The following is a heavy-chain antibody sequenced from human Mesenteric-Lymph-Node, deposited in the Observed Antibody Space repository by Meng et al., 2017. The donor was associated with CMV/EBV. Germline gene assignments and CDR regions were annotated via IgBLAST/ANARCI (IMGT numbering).Heavy chain of an antibody. Sequence: CAASAFIFSSYAMHWVRQAPGKGLEWVAVISYDGSNEYYADSVKGRFTISRDNSKNTLYLQMNSLRAEDTAVYYCAITYTNWGKFDYWGQGTLVTVSS. CDR2: ISYDGSNE. CDR3: AITYTNWGKFDY. V-gene: IGHV3-30-3*01. CDR1: AFIFSSYA. J-gene: IGHJ4*02. D-gene: IGHD7-27*01.